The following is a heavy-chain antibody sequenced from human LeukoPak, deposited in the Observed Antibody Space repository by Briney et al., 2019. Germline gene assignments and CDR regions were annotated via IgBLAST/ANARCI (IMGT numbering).Heavy chain of an antibody. V-gene: IGHV4-30-2*01. CDR2: IYHSGST. Sequence: SETLPLTCAVSGGSISSGGYSWSWIRQPPGKGLEWIGYIYHSGSTYYNPSLKSRVTISVDRSKNQFSLNLSSVTAADTAVYYCASGYPDPYYFDYWGQGTLVTVSS. CDR3: ASGYPDPYYFDY. J-gene: IGHJ4*02. CDR1: GGSISSGGYS. D-gene: IGHD5-12*01.